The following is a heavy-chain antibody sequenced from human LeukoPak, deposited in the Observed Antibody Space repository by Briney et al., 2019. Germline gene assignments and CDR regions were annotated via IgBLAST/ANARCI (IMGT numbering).Heavy chain of an antibody. CDR3: AKGSLARGFDS. D-gene: IGHD3-10*01. V-gene: IGHV3-23*01. J-gene: IGHJ4*02. CDR1: GFTFSTYG. Sequence: PGGSLRLSCAASGFTFSTYGMHWVRQAPGKGLEWVSAISGSGGSTYYADSVKGRFTISRDNSKNTLYLQVNSLRAEDAAVYYCAKGSLARGFDSWGQGTLVTVSS. CDR2: ISGSGGST.